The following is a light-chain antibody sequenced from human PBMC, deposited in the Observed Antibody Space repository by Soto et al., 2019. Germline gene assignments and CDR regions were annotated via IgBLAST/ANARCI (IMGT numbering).Light chain of an antibody. CDR1: QGIDNW. J-gene: IGKJ4*01. CDR2: AVS. CDR3: KQSSAFPLT. V-gene: IGKV1-12*01. Sequence: DIQMTQSPSPVSASVGDRVTITCRASQGIDNWLAWYQQKPGKAPELLIYAVSYLQSGVPSRFSGSGSGTDFTLTISSLQPEDFATYFCKQSSAFPLTFGGGTRWIS.